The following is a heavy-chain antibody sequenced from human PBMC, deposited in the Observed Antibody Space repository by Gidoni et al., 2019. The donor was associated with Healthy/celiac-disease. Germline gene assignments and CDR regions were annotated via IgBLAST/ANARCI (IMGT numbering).Heavy chain of an antibody. Sequence: EVQLVESGGGLVQPGRSLRLSCTASGFTFGDYAMIWFRQAPGKGLEWVGFIRSKAYGGTTEYAASVKGRFTISRDDSKSIAYLQMNSLKTEDTAVYYCTGGFGGYCSGGSCYSADYWGQGTLVTVSS. V-gene: IGHV3-49*03. CDR2: IRSKAYGGTT. J-gene: IGHJ4*02. D-gene: IGHD2-15*01. CDR1: GFTFGDYA. CDR3: TGGFGGYCSGGSCYSADY.